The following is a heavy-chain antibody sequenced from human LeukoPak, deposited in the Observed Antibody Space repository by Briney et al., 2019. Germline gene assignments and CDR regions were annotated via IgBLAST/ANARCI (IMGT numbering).Heavy chain of an antibody. D-gene: IGHD5-12*01. CDR3: ARGKRESGCDIYHFDY. CDR2: IIPIFGSA. CDR1: GGTFISYA. J-gene: IGHJ4*02. Sequence: VASVKVSCKASGGTFISYAISWVRQAPGQGLEWMGRIIPIFGSASYARKFQDRVTMITDESTSTVHMELSSLRSEDTAVYYCARGKRESGCDIYHFDYWGQGTLVTVSS. V-gene: IGHV1-69*05.